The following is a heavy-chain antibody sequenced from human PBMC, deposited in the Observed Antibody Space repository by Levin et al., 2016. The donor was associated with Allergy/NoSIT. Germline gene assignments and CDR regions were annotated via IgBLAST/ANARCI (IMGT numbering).Heavy chain of an antibody. CDR2: IAWNDDK. J-gene: IGHJ4*02. D-gene: IGHD3-22*01. V-gene: IGHV2-70*11. Sequence: WIRQPPGKALEWLARIAWNDDKYYNTSLRTRLTISKDTSKNQVVLTMTNMDPVDTATYYCARISYDSSGYFYVDYWGQGTLVTVSS. CDR3: ARISYDSSGYFYVDY.